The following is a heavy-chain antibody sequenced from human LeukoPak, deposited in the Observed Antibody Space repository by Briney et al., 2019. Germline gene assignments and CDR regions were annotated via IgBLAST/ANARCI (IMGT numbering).Heavy chain of an antibody. V-gene: IGHV4-39*01. J-gene: IGHJ5*02. CDR1: GGSISSNSYY. CDR2: IYYSGST. CDR3: ARNRYYYGSGNYGVPNWFDP. D-gene: IGHD3-10*01. Sequence: SETLSLTCTVSGGSISSNSYYWGWIRQPPGKGLKWIGSIYYSGSTYYNPSLKSRVTIAVDTSKNQFSLKLNSVTAADTAVYYCARNRYYYGSGNYGVPNWFDPWGQGTLVTVSS.